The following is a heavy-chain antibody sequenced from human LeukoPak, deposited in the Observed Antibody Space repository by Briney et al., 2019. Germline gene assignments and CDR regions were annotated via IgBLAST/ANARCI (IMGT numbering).Heavy chain of an antibody. Sequence: GGSLRLSCAASGFTFSSYAMSWVRQAPGKGLEWVSSISSSSSYIYYADSVKGRFTISRDNAKNSLYLQMNSLRAEDTAVYYFARDLGQYYYYYMDVWGKGTTVTVSS. CDR2: ISSSSSYI. V-gene: IGHV3-21*01. CDR1: GFTFSSYA. CDR3: ARDLGQYYYYYMDV. D-gene: IGHD7-27*01. J-gene: IGHJ6*03.